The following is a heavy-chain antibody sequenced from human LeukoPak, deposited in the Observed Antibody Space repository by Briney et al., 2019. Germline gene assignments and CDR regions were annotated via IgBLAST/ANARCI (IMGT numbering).Heavy chain of an antibody. D-gene: IGHD2-21*01. CDR2: INHSGST. Sequence: SETLSLTCAVYGGSFSGYYWSWIRQPPGKGLEWIGEINHSGSTNYNPSLKSRVTISVDTSKNQFSLKLSSVTAADTAVYYCARIRSRVRAFDIWGQGTMVTVSS. J-gene: IGHJ3*02. V-gene: IGHV4-34*01. CDR1: GGSFSGYY. CDR3: ARIRSRVRAFDI.